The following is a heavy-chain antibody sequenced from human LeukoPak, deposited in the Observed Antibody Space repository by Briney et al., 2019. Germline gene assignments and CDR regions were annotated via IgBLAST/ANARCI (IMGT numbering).Heavy chain of an antibody. D-gene: IGHD2/OR15-2a*01. CDR2: IKRNADGGTT. CDR1: GFTFSNAW. V-gene: IGHV3-15*01. CDR3: TTDDPVNRS. Sequence: KPGGSRRLSCAASGFTFSNAWMSWVRRAPGKGLEWVGRIKRNADGGTTDYAAPVKGRFTISRDDSKTTLYLQMNSLKTEDTAMYYCTTDDPVNRSWGQGTLVTVSS. J-gene: IGHJ4*02.